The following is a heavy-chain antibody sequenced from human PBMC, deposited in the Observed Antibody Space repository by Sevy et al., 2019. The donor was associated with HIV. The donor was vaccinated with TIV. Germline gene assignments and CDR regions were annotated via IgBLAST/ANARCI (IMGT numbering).Heavy chain of an antibody. CDR2: ISGSGDNT. CDR1: GFVFSNFG. J-gene: IGHJ4*02. CDR3: AKDRQYDAILSGEG. D-gene: IGHD3-9*01. V-gene: IGHV3-23*01. Sequence: GGSLRLSCAASGFVFSNFGMSWVRQAPGKGLEWVSTISGSGDNTHYADSVKGRFTISRDNSKNTLSLQMNSLRDEDTAVYYCAKDRQYDAILSGEGGGQGTLVTVSS.